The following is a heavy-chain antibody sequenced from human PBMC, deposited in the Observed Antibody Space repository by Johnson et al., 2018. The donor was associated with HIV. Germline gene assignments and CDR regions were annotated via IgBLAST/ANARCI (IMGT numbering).Heavy chain of an antibody. CDR3: AKDDNLGVWYSDAFDI. CDR2: ISGNRATI. J-gene: IGHJ3*02. CDR1: GFRFDEYA. Sequence: VQLVESGGDLVQPGRSLRLSCAASGFRFDEYAMHWVRQAPGKGLEWVSGISGNRATIGYAASVKGRFTISRDNSKNTLYLQMNSLRAEDTAVYYCAKDDNLGVWYSDAFDIWGQGTVVTVSS. D-gene: IGHD2-21*02. V-gene: IGHV3-9*01.